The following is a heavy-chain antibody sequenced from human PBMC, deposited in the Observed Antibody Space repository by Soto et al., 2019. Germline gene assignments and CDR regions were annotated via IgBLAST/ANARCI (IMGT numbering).Heavy chain of an antibody. D-gene: IGHD3-10*01. Sequence: DVQLLESGGGLVQWGGSLRLSCVTSGFTFSTYGMTWVRQAPGKGLEWVSYGGSGGSRYYAESVKGRFTISRDNSKNTXXXXXXXXXXXXXXXXXXXXXRGRAYPYYYMDVWGKGTTVTVSS. CDR3: XXXRGRAYPYYYMDV. V-gene: IGHV3-23*01. CDR2: GGSGGSR. CDR1: GFTFSTYG. J-gene: IGHJ6*03.